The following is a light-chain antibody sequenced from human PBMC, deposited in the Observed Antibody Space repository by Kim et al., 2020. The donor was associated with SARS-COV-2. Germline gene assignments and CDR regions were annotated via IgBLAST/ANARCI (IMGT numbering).Light chain of an antibody. V-gene: IGLV2-14*03. J-gene: IGLJ3*02. CDR3: SSYTNNWSLV. Sequence: QSALTQPASVSGSPGQSITISCTGTSSDVGGYNYVSWYQQHPGKAPKLMIYDVTNRPSGVSNRFSGSKSGTTASLTISGLQAEDEADYYCSSYTNNWSLVFGGGTQLTVL. CDR1: SSDVGGYNY. CDR2: DVT.